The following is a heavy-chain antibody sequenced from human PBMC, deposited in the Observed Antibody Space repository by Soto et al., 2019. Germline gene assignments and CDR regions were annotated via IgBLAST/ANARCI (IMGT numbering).Heavy chain of an antibody. CDR2: IYYSGST. D-gene: IGHD6-6*01. V-gene: IGHV4-31*03. CDR3: ASSSSSRGGYDY. CDR1: GGSISSGGYY. Sequence: QVQLQESGPGLVKPSQTLSLTCTVSGGSISSGGYYWSWIRQHPGKGLEWIGYIYYSGSTYYNPSLKSRVTISVDTSKNKFSLKLSSVTAEDTTVYYCASSSSSRGGYDYWGQGTLVTVSS. J-gene: IGHJ4*02.